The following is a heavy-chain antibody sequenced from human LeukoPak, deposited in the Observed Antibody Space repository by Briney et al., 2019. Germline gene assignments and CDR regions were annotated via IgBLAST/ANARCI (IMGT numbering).Heavy chain of an antibody. V-gene: IGHV3-13*01. J-gene: IGHJ3*02. CDR2: IGPDGDT. CDR3: AREVQNYDDDAFDI. D-gene: IGHD4-17*01. Sequence: PGGSLRLSCAASGFTFSSHDMHWVRQATGKGLEWVSAIGPDGDTYYPGSVKGRFTISRENAKNSLYLQMNSLRAGDTAVYYCAREVQNYDDDAFDIWGQGTMVTVSS. CDR1: GFTFSSHD.